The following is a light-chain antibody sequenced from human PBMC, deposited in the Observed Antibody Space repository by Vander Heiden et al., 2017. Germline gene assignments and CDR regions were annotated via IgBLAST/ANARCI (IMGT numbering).Light chain of an antibody. J-gene: IGLJ2*01. CDR2: EVS. Sequence: QSALTQPASVSGSPGQSITISCTGTANDLGFYNYVSWYQQHPGKAPKLIIYEVSNRSSGVSHRFSGSKSGTTASLTISGLQSEDEADYYCASYASDSTRVFGGGT. CDR1: ANDLGFYNY. V-gene: IGLV2-14*01. CDR3: ASYASDSTRV.